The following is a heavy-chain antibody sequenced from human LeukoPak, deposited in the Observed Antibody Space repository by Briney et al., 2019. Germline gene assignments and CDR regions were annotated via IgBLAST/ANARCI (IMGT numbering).Heavy chain of an antibody. D-gene: IGHD3-10*01. CDR2: INANNGGT. J-gene: IGHJ3*02. Sequence: ASVKVSCKASGYTFSGYYMHWVRQAPGQGLEWMGWINANNGGTNYAQKFQGRVTRTRDTSISTAYMELGRLRSDDTAVYYCARDYGRGFDIWGQGTMVTVSS. V-gene: IGHV1-2*02. CDR3: ARDYGRGFDI. CDR1: GYTFSGYY.